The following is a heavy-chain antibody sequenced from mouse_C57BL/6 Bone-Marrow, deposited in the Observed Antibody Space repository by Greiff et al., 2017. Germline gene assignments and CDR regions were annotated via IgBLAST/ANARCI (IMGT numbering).Heavy chain of an antibody. D-gene: IGHD2-2*01. J-gene: IGHJ3*01. Sequence: VQLQQPGAELVKPGASVKVSCTASGYTFTSYWMHWVQQSPGQGLEWIGRIHPSDSDTNYNQKFKGKATLTVDKSSSTAYMQLSRLTSEDSAVYYCAREVTGWFAYWGQGTLVTVSA. CDR2: IHPSDSDT. CDR1: GYTFTSYW. CDR3: AREVTGWFAY. V-gene: IGHV1-74*01.